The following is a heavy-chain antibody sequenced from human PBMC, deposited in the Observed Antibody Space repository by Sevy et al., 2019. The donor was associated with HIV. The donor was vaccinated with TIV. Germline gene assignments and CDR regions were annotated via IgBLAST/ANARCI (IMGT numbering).Heavy chain of an antibody. D-gene: IGHD3-16*02. V-gene: IGHV3-23*01. CDR3: ARGHLKASDYLWGRYRPFDF. Sequence: GGSLRLSCAASGFSFSSYAMSWVRQAPGKGLEWVSSLDYSGGDTYYADSVKGRFTISRDNSKNTLFLQMNSLRAEDTALYYCARGHLKASDYLWGRYRPFDFWGQGTLVTVSS. J-gene: IGHJ4*02. CDR2: LDYSGGDT. CDR1: GFSFSSYA.